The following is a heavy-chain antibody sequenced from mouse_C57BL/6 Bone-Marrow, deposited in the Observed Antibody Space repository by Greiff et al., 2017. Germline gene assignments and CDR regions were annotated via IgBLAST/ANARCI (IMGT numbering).Heavy chain of an antibody. J-gene: IGHJ1*03. CDR2: INPGSGGT. CDR3: ARSRGSSPWYFDV. Sequence: QVQLQQSGAELVRPGTSVKVSCKASGYAFTNYLIEWVKQRPGQGLEWIGVINPGSGGTNYNEKFKGKATLTADKSSSTAYMQLSSLTSEDSAVYVCARSRGSSPWYFDVWGTGTTVTVSS. CDR1: GYAFTNYL. D-gene: IGHD1-1*01. V-gene: IGHV1-54*01.